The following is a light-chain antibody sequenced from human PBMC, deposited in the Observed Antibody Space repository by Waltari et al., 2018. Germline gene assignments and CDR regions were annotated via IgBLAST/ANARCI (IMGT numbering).Light chain of an antibody. CDR3: QKYYENPRT. Sequence: EIVMTQSPESLGVSLGERATLTRKSSQTLLYNSSHKTYLASYHQKPGPPPRLLIYWASSRDSGVPDRFSGSGSGTDFTLTISSLQAEDVAVYYCQKYYENPRTFGQGTRLEIK. J-gene: IGKJ2*01. CDR2: WAS. CDR1: QTLLYNSSHKTY. V-gene: IGKV4-1*01.